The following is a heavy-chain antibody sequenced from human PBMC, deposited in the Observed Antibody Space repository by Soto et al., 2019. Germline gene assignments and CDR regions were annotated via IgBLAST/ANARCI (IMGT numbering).Heavy chain of an antibody. J-gene: IGHJ4*02. CDR1: GFTFSTYW. D-gene: IGHD6-19*01. CDR2: INPDGSVK. CDR3: AKATTNGGWFNPFDS. Sequence: PGGSLRLSCAASGFTFSTYWINWVRQTPGKGLEWVANINPDGSVKNYAESVKGRFTISRDNSRDTLFLQMNSLTADDTAVYYCAKATTNGGWFNPFDSWGQGALVTVSS. V-gene: IGHV3-7*03.